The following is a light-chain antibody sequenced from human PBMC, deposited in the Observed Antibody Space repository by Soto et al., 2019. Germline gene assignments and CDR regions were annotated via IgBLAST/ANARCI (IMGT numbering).Light chain of an antibody. Sequence: EIVMTQSPATLSVSPGERATLSCRASQSVSSNLAWYQQRPGQAPRLLISGASTRAAGISDRFRGSGSGTEFTLTISSLRSEDFAVYYCQQFSSYPLTFGGGTKVDIK. CDR1: QSVSSN. CDR2: GAS. J-gene: IGKJ4*01. V-gene: IGKV3-15*01. CDR3: QQFSSYPLT.